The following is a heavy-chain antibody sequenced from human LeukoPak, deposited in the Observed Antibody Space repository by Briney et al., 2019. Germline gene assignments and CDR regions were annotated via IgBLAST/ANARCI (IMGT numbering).Heavy chain of an antibody. D-gene: IGHD5-24*01. J-gene: IGHJ4*02. V-gene: IGHV1-2*02. Sequence: ASVKVSCKASGYTFTGYYIHWVRQAPGQGLEWMAWLNSNTGTTKSAQKFHGRVTMTRDTSITTAYMELSRLTSDDTAVYYCARDRREDQLGYWGQGTLVTVSS. CDR3: ARDRREDQLGY. CDR2: LNSNTGTT. CDR1: GYTFTGYY.